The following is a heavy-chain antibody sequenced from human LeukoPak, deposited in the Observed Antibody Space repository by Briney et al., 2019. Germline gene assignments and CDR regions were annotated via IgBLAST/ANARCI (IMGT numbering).Heavy chain of an antibody. Sequence: PSETLSLTCTVSGGSISSYYWSWIRQPPGKGLEWIGYIYYSGSTNYNPSLKSRVTISVDTSKNQFSLKLSSVTAADTAVYYCARHGHGGNNILDYWGQGTLVTVSS. CDR1: GGSISSYY. CDR3: ARHGHGGNNILDY. V-gene: IGHV4-59*08. D-gene: IGHD4-23*01. CDR2: IYYSGST. J-gene: IGHJ4*02.